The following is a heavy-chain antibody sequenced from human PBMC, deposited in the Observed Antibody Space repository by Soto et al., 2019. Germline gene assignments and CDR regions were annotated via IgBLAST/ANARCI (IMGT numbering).Heavy chain of an antibody. CDR1: GFTVSSNY. CDR2: IYSGGST. J-gene: IGHJ4*02. V-gene: IGHV3-66*01. CDR3: ARGAYGDPTFDY. D-gene: IGHD4-17*01. Sequence: GGSLRLSCAASGFTVSSNYMSWVRQAPGKGLEWVSVIYSGGSTYYADSVKGRFTISRDNSKNTLYLQMNSLRAEDTAVYYRARGAYGDPTFDYWGQGTLVTVSS.